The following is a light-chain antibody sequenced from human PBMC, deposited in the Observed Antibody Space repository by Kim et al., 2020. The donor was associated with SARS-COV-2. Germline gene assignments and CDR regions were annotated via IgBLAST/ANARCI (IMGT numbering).Light chain of an antibody. V-gene: IGKV3-11*01. J-gene: IGKJ4*01. Sequence: PGERAPLSCRASQNVNSYLAWYQQKPGQAPRLLMYDASNRATGIPARFSGSGSGTDFTLTISSLEPEDFAIYYCQQRRNWPLTFGGGTKVEI. CDR2: DAS. CDR1: QNVNSY. CDR3: QQRRNWPLT.